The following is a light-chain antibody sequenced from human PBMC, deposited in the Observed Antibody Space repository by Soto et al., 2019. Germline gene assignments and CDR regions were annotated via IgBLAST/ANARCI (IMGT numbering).Light chain of an antibody. J-gene: IGKJ4*01. CDR2: DAS. V-gene: IGKV3-11*01. CDR1: QSVSSY. CDR3: QQRSNWPLT. Sequence: EIVLTQSPATLSLSPGERATLSCRASQSVSSYLAWYQQNPGQAPRLLIYDASNRATVIPARFSGSGSGTDFTLTISSPEPEEFAVFYCQQRSNWPLTFVGGTKVEIK.